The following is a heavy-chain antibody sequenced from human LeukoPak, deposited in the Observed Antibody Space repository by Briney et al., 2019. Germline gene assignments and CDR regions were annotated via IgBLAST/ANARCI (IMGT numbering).Heavy chain of an antibody. CDR1: GFTFSDYY. Sequence: GGSLRLSCAASGFTFSDYYMSWIRQAPGKGLEWVSYISSSGSTIYYADSVKGRFTISRDNAKNSLYLQMNGLRAEDTAVYYCARDRTPNSYYSPHGAFDIWGQGTMVTVSS. V-gene: IGHV3-11*04. J-gene: IGHJ3*02. CDR2: ISSSGSTI. D-gene: IGHD3-10*01. CDR3: ARDRTPNSYYSPHGAFDI.